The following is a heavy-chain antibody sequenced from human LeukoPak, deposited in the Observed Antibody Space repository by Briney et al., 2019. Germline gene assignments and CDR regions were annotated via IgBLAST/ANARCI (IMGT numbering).Heavy chain of an antibody. D-gene: IGHD3-22*01. CDR2: INAGNGNT. CDR3: ARGPITTRSHFDY. J-gene: IGHJ4*02. V-gene: IGHV1-3*01. CDR1: GFTFTSHD. Sequence: ASVKVSCKASGFTFTSHDYNWVRQATGQRLEWMGWINAGNGNTKYSQKFQGRVTITRDTSASTAYMELSSLRSEDTAVYYCARGPITTRSHFDYWGQGTLVTVSS.